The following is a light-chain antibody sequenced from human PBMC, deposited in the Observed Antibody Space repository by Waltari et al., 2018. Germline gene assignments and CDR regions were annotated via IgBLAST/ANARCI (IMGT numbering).Light chain of an antibody. CDR3: AAWDDSLSGWV. Sequence: QSVLTQPPSASGTPGQRVTISCSGSSSTIRRNAVNWSQHRPGTAPKLVISATNRRPSWVPEAFSGPESGPSCSPAISGLQSEDEADYYCAAWDDSLSGWVFGGGTKLTVL. V-gene: IGLV1-44*01. J-gene: IGLJ3*02. CDR1: SSTIRRNA. CDR2: ATN.